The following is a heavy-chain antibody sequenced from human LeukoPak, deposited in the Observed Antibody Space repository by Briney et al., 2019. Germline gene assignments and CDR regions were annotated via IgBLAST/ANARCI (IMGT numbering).Heavy chain of an antibody. CDR2: IYYSGST. CDR1: GGSISSGGYY. D-gene: IGHD6-19*01. V-gene: IGHV4-31*03. Sequence: SETLSLTCTVSGGSISSGGYYWSWIRQHPGKGLEWIGYIYYSGSTYYNPSLKSRVTISVDTSKNQFSLKLSSVTAADTAVYYCARVGSGWPLYYYYGMDVWGQGTTVTVSS. CDR3: ARVGSGWPLYYYYGMDV. J-gene: IGHJ6*02.